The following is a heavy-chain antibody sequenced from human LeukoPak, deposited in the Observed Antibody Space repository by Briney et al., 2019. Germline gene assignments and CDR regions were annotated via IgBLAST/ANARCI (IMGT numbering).Heavy chain of an antibody. Sequence: SVKVSCKASGGTFSSYAISWVRQAPGQGLEWMGRIIPIFGIANYAQKFQGRVTITADKSTSTAYMELSSLRSEDPAVYYCARESNYYDSSGYRYYYGMDVWGQGTTVTVSS. D-gene: IGHD3-22*01. V-gene: IGHV1-69*04. CDR3: ARESNYYDSSGYRYYYGMDV. CDR2: IIPIFGIA. CDR1: GGTFSSYA. J-gene: IGHJ6*02.